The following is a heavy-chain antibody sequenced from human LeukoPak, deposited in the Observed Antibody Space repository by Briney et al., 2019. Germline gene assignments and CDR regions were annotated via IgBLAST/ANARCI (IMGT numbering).Heavy chain of an antibody. D-gene: IGHD2-21*01. V-gene: IGHV1-18*01. J-gene: IGHJ4*02. CDR2: ISAYNGNT. CDR3: ARDPFLGGELDY. Sequence: ASVTVSCKASGYTFTSYGISWVRQAPGQGLEWMGWISAYNGNTNYAQKLQGRVTMTTDPSTSTAYMELRSLRSDDTAVYYCARDPFLGGELDYWGQGTLVTGSS. CDR1: GYTFTSYG.